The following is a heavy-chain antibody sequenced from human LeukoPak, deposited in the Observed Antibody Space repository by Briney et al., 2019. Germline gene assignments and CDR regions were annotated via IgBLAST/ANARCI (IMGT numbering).Heavy chain of an antibody. V-gene: IGHV3-30*02. CDR2: IRYDGSNK. Sequence: GGSLRLSCAASGFTFSSYGMHWVRQAPGKGLEWVAFIRYDGSNKYYADSVKGRFTISRDNSKNTLYLQMNSLRAEDTAVYYCAREAGADFLDAFDIWGQGTMVTVSS. CDR1: GFTFSSYG. CDR3: AREAGADFLDAFDI. J-gene: IGHJ3*02. D-gene: IGHD3-3*01.